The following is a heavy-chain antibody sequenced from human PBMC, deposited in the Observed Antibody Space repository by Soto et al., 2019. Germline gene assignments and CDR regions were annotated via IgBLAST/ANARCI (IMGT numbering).Heavy chain of an antibody. V-gene: IGHV5-51*01. CDR1: GYTFTNYW. J-gene: IGHJ6*02. CDR3: AASIFYYGMDV. CDR2: IYPGDSDT. Sequence: PGESVKISCKVSGYTFTNYWIGWVRQMPGKGLEWMGIIYPGDSDTKYNPSFQGQVTISADKSITTTYLRWTSLKASDTAIYYCAASIFYYGMDVWGQGTTVTVSS.